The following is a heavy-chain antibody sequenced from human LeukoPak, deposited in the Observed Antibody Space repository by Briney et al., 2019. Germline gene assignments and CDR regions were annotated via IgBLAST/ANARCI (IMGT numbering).Heavy chain of an antibody. Sequence: PSETLSLTCTVSGGSMSPYHWGWIRQPPGKGLEWTGYIYYSGSTNYNPSLKSRVTISVDTSKNQFSLKLSSVTAADTAIYYCARAVSGRFDYWGQGTLVSVSS. CDR3: ARAVSGRFDY. CDR1: GGSMSPYH. V-gene: IGHV4-59*08. J-gene: IGHJ4*02. D-gene: IGHD6-19*01. CDR2: IYYSGST.